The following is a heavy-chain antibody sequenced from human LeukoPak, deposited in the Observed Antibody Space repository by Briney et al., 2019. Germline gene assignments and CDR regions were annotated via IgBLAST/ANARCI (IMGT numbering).Heavy chain of an antibody. CDR3: ARGSSYGVHFDY. D-gene: IGHD4-17*01. CDR1: GGSFSGYY. J-gene: IGHJ4*02. V-gene: IGHV4-34*01. Sequence: SETLSLTCAVYGGSFSGYYWSWIRQPPGKGLEWIGSIYYSGSTYYNPSLKSRVTISVDTSKNQFSLKLSSVTAADTAVYYCARGSSYGVHFDYWGQGTLVTVSS. CDR2: IYYSGST.